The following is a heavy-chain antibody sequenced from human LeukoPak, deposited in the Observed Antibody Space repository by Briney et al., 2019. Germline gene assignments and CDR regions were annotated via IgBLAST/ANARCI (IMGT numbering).Heavy chain of an antibody. V-gene: IGHV4-34*01. CDR2: INHSGST. CDR1: GGSFSGYY. CDR3: ARGSRLTIAARRAGWFDP. J-gene: IGHJ5*02. Sequence: SETLSLTCAVYGGSFSGYYWSWIRQPPGKGLEWSGEINHSGSTNYNPSLKSRVTISVDTSKNQFSLKLSSVTAADTAVYYCARGSRLTIAARRAGWFDPWGQGTLVTVCS. D-gene: IGHD6-6*01.